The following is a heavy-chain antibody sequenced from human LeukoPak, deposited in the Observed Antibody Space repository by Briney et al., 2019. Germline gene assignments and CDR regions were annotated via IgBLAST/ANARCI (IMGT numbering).Heavy chain of an antibody. CDR2: INRDGSST. J-gene: IGHJ4*02. CDR1: GFTFRNFW. CDR3: AREHLLLKYFDY. V-gene: IGHV3-74*01. D-gene: IGHD2-2*01. Sequence: GGSLSSSGAASGFTFRNFWMHWVRQPPGKWLVWVSRINRDGSSTSYAASVKGRFTISRDNAKNTLYLQMNSLRAEDTAVYYCAREHLLLKYFDYWGQGTLVTVSS.